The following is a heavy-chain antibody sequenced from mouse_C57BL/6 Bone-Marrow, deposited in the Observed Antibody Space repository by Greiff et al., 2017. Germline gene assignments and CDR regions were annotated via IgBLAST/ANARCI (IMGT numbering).Heavy chain of an antibody. CDR3: ARRGYGLPYYFDY. V-gene: IGHV1-22*01. D-gene: IGHD2-2*01. J-gene: IGHJ2*01. CDR2: INPNNGGT. Sequence: SGPELVKPGASVKMSCKASGYTFTDYNMHWVKQSHGKSLEWIGYINPNNGGTSYNQKFKGKATLTVNKSSSTAYMELRSLTSEDSAVYYCARRGYGLPYYFDYWGQGTTLTVSS. CDR1: GYTFTDYN.